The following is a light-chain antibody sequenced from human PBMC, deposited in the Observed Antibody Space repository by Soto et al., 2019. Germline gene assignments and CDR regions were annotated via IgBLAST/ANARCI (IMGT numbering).Light chain of an antibody. V-gene: IGKV3-20*01. CDR1: QSLSSSD. Sequence: EIVLTQSPATLSLSPGERATLSCRASQSLSSSDLAWYQQKPGQAHRLLIYGASSRATGIPDRFSGSGSGTDFTLTISRLEPEDFAVYYCQQYGSSPRTFGQGTKVDIK. J-gene: IGKJ1*01. CDR2: GAS. CDR3: QQYGSSPRT.